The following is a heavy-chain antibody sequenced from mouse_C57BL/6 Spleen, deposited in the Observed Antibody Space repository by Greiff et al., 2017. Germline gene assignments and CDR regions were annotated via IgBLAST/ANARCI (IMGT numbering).Heavy chain of an antibody. V-gene: IGHV1-59*01. CDR3: AITTVEDYAMDY. D-gene: IGHD1-1*01. Sequence: QVQLQQSGAELVRPGTSVKLSCKASGYTFTSYWMHWVKQRPGQGLEWIGVIDPSDSYTNYNQKFKGKATLTVDTSSSTAYMQLSSLTSEDSAVYYCAITTVEDYAMDYWGQGTSVTVSS. CDR2: IDPSDSYT. CDR1: GYTFTSYW. J-gene: IGHJ4*01.